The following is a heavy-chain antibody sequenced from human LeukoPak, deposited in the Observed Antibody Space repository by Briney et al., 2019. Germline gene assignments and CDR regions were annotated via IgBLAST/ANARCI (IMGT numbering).Heavy chain of an antibody. D-gene: IGHD3-16*01. CDR2: IYSGGGT. CDR3: ARDHYVDAFDI. V-gene: IGHV3-66*01. Sequence: GGSLRLSCAASGFTVSSNYMSWVRQAPGKGLEWVSVIYSGGGTYYADAVKGRFTISRDNSKNTLYLQMNSLRAGDTAVYYCARDHYVDAFDIWGQGTMVTVSS. CDR1: GFTVSSNY. J-gene: IGHJ3*02.